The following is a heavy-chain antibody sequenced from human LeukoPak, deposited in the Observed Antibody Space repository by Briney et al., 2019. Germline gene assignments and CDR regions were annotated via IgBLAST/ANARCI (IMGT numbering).Heavy chain of an antibody. J-gene: IGHJ3*02. V-gene: IGHV3-23*01. CDR1: GFTFSSYA. Sequence: PGGSLRLSCAASGFTFSSYAMSWVRQAPGKGLEWVSAISGSGGSTYYADSVRGRFTISRDNSKNTLYLQMNSLRAEDTAVYYCAKDLSRTMIVVVITTKGDAFDIWGQGTMVTVSS. CDR2: ISGSGGST. D-gene: IGHD3-22*01. CDR3: AKDLSRTMIVVVITTKGDAFDI.